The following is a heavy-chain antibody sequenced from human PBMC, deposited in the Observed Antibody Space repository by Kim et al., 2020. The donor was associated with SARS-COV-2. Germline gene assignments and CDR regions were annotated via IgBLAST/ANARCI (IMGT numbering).Heavy chain of an antibody. CDR2: FDPEDGET. D-gene: IGHD2-15*01. CDR1: GYTLTELS. J-gene: IGHJ6*02. V-gene: IGHV1-24*01. Sequence: ASVKVSCKVSGYTLTELSMHWVRQAPGKGLEWMGGFDPEDGETIYAQKFQGRVTMTEDTSTDTAYMELSSLRSEDTAVYYCATARFVAANYYYYGMDVWGQGTTVTVSS. CDR3: ATARFVAANYYYYGMDV.